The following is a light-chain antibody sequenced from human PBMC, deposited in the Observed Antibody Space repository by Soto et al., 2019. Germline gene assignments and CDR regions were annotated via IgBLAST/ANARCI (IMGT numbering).Light chain of an antibody. CDR3: QQYSNWPPVT. Sequence: ETVMPQSPATLSVSTGERATLSCRTSQSVSTKVAWYQQKPGQAPSLLIYGASTRATGIPARFSGSGSGTEFTLTISSLQSEDFAVYYCQQYSNWPPVTFGGGTKVDIK. V-gene: IGKV3-15*01. CDR1: QSVSTK. CDR2: GAS. J-gene: IGKJ4*01.